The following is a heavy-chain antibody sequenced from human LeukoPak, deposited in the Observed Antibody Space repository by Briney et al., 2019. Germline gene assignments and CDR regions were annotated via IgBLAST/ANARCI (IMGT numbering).Heavy chain of an antibody. D-gene: IGHD3-10*01. CDR1: GFIFSNYW. Sequence: PGGSLRLSCEASGFIFSNYWMSWVRQAPGKGPEWVANMRQDGSEKFYMDSVKGRFTISRDNANNSLYLQMNNLSAEDTAVYYCARWGGSGSQDDAFDIWGQGTMVTVSS. J-gene: IGHJ3*02. CDR2: MRQDGSEK. V-gene: IGHV3-7*01. CDR3: ARWGGSGSQDDAFDI.